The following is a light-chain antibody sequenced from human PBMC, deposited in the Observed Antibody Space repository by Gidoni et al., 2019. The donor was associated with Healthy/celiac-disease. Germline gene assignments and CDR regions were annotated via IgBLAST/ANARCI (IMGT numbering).Light chain of an antibody. CDR1: KLGDKY. Sequence: SYELTPPPSLSVSPGQTASITCSGDKLGDKYACWYQQKPGQSPVLVIYQDSKRPSGIPERFSGSNSGNTATLTISGTQAMDEADYYCQAWDSSTRVFGTGTKVTVL. CDR3: QAWDSSTRV. J-gene: IGLJ1*01. CDR2: QDS. V-gene: IGLV3-1*01.